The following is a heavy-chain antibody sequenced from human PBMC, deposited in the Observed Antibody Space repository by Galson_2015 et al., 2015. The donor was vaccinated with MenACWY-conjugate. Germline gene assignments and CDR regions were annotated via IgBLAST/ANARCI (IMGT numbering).Heavy chain of an antibody. J-gene: IGHJ6*02. CDR1: GYTFTNYA. V-gene: IGHV1-3*01. CDR2: LNAGNGNT. Sequence: SVKVSCKASGYTFTNYAMHWVRPAPGQRLEWMGWLNAGNGNTKYSQKFQGRVTITSDTSASTAYMELNSLRSEDTAVYYCAREIVVAPAASWGDYYYGMDVWGQGTTVTVSS. D-gene: IGHD2-2*01. CDR3: AREIVVAPAASWGDYYYGMDV.